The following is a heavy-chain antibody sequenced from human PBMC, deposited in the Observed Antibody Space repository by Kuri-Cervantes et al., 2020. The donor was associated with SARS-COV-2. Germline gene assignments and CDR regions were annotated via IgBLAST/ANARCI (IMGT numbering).Heavy chain of an antibody. Sequence: GGSLRLSCAASGFTFSSYAMHWVRQAPGKGLEWVAVISYDGSNKYYADSVKGRFTISRDNSKNTLYLQMNSLRAEDTAVYYCAKDYVRWFDPWGQGTLVTVSS. CDR2: ISYDGSNK. J-gene: IGHJ5*02. D-gene: IGHD3-16*01. V-gene: IGHV3-30-3*01. CDR1: GFTFSSYA. CDR3: AKDYVRWFDP.